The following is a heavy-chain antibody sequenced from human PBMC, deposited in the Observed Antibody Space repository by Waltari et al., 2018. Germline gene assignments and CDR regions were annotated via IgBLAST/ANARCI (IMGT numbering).Heavy chain of an antibody. V-gene: IGHV3-74*01. CDR1: GFTFSPSW. Sequence: EVQLVESGGGLVQPGGSLRLYCAASGFTFSPSWLHWVRQDPAKGLVWVSRINADGRSTGYADSVRGRFTISRDNAKNTVYLQMNSLRADDSALYYCATWKFCTGGSCYGWGYWGQGTLVTVSS. CDR2: INADGRST. J-gene: IGHJ4*02. CDR3: ATWKFCTGGSCYGWGY. D-gene: IGHD2-15*01.